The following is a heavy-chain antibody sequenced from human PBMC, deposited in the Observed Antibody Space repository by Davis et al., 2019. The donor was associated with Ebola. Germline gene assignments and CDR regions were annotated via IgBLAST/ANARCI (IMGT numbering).Heavy chain of an antibody. CDR2: INPNSGGT. CDR1: GYTFTGYY. CDR3: ARREATVAPPKRELFDY. J-gene: IGHJ4*02. V-gene: IGHV1-2*02. Sequence: ASVKVSCKASGYTFTGYYMHWVRQAPGQGLEWMGWINPNSGGTNYAQKFQGRVTMTRDTSISTAYMELSRLRSDDTAVYYCARREATVAPPKRELFDYWGQGTLVTVSS. D-gene: IGHD4-23*01.